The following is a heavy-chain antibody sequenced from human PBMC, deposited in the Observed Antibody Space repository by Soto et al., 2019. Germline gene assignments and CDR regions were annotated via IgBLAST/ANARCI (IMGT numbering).Heavy chain of an antibody. J-gene: IGHJ5*02. CDR2: ISAYNGNT. CDR3: ARRRTYYDSSGSGAWFDP. V-gene: IGHV1-18*01. CDR1: GYTFTSYG. Sequence: ASVKVSCKASGYTFTSYGISWVRQAPGQGLERMGWISAYNGNTNYAQKLQGRVTMTTDTSTSTAYMELRSLRSDDTAVYYCARRRTYYDSSGSGAWFDPWGQGTLVTVSS. D-gene: IGHD3-22*01.